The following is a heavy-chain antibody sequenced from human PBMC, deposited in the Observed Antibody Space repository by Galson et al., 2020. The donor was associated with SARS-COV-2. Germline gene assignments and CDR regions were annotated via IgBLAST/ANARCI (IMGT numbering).Heavy chain of an antibody. CDR2: IRSKANSYAT. CDR3: TGLRDIVVVVAATRQYWFDP. D-gene: IGHD2-15*01. CDR1: GFTFSGSA. V-gene: IGHV3-73*01. J-gene: IGHJ5*02. Sequence: TGGSLRLSCAASGFTFSGSAMHWVRQASGNGLEWVGRIRSKANSYATAYAASVKGRFTISRDDSKNTAYLQMNSLKTEDTAVYYCTGLRDIVVVVAATRQYWFDPWGQGTLVTVSS.